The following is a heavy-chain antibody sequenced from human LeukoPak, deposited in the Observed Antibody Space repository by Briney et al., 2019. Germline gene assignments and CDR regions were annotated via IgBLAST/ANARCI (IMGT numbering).Heavy chain of an antibody. CDR1: GYTFTGYY. D-gene: IGHD3-9*01. CDR2: INPNSGGT. J-gene: IGHJ3*02. Sequence: EASVKVSCKASGYTFTGYYMHWVRQAPGQGLEWMGWINPNSGGTNYAQKFQGRVTMTRDTSISTAYMELSRLRSDDTAVYYCVGGILTGYYSPDDAFDIWGQGTMVTVSS. V-gene: IGHV1-2*02. CDR3: VGGILTGYYSPDDAFDI.